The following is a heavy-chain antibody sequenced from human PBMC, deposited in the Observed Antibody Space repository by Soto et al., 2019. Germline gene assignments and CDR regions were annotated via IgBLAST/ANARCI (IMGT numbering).Heavy chain of an antibody. V-gene: IGHV1-69*01. CDR2: IIPAFGSP. D-gene: IGHD5-12*01. CDR1: GGTFSTYA. Sequence: SVKVSCKASGGTFSTYAIDWLRQAPGQGLEWMGGIIPAFGSPNYAQRFQGRVTVTADESTSTAYMELSSLRSDDTAVYYCARAEVATTYFDYWGNGTLVLVSS. J-gene: IGHJ4*01. CDR3: ARAEVATTYFDY.